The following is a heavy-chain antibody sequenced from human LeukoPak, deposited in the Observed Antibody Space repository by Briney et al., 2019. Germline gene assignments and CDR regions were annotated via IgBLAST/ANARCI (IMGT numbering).Heavy chain of an antibody. CDR3: ARDRAGRLGERNFNWFDP. J-gene: IGHJ5*02. V-gene: IGHV4-30-4*01. CDR1: GGSISSGNFY. Sequence: PSQTLSLTCTVSGGSISSGNFYWSWIRQPPGKGLEWIGYIYYSGSPYYNPSLKSRLTISVDTSKNQFSLKLSSVTAADTAVYYCARDRAGRLGERNFNWFDPWGQGTLVTVSS. D-gene: IGHD3-16*01. CDR2: IYYSGSP.